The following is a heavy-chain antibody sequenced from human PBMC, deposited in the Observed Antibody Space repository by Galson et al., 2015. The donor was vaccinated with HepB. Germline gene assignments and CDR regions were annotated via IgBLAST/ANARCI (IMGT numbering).Heavy chain of an antibody. J-gene: IGHJ4*02. D-gene: IGHD3-3*01. CDR1: GFTVSSTY. CDR3: ARANNYDFWSGYPLYFDY. CDR2: IDRGVCH. Sequence: SLRLSCAASGFTVSSTYMSWVRQALGKGLERVSLIDRGVCHYNADSGKGRFTISRDNSKNTLYLQMNSLGAEDTAVYYCARANNYDFWSGYPLYFDYWGQGTLVTVSS. V-gene: IGHV3-53*01.